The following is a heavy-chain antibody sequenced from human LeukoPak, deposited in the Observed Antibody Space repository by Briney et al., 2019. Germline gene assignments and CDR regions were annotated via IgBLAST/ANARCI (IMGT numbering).Heavy chain of an antibody. CDR2: INHSGGT. CDR3: ARSLDTAMVTYNY. V-gene: IGHV4-34*01. CDR1: GGSFSGYY. Sequence: PSETLSLTCAVYGGSFSGYYWSWIRQPPGKGLEWIGEINHSGGTNYNPSLKSRVTISVDTSKNQFSLKLSSVTAADTAVYYCARSLDTAMVTYNYWGQGTLVTVSS. D-gene: IGHD5-18*01. J-gene: IGHJ4*02.